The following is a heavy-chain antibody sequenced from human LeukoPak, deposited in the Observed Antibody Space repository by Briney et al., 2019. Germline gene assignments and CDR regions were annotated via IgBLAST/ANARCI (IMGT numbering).Heavy chain of an antibody. J-gene: IGHJ3*02. CDR1: GFTFSSYA. Sequence: GGSLRLSCAASGFTFSSYAMSWVRQAPGKGLEWVSAISGSGGSTYYADSVKGRLTISRDNSKNTLYLQMNGLRAEDTAVYYCANHIITDSSGWDDAFDIWGQGTMVTVSS. D-gene: IGHD6-19*01. CDR2: ISGSGGST. CDR3: ANHIITDSSGWDDAFDI. V-gene: IGHV3-23*01.